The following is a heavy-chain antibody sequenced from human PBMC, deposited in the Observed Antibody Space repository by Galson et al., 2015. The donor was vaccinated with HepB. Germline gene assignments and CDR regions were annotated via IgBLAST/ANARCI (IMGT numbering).Heavy chain of an antibody. CDR2: INPSGGST. J-gene: IGHJ6*02. V-gene: IGHV1-46*01. Sequence: SVKVSCKASGYTFTSYYMHCVRQAPGQGLEWMGIINPSGGSTSYAQKFQGRVTMTRDTSTSTVYMELSSLRSEDTAVYYCARDREAIVVVPAAYYYGMDVWGQGTTVTVSS. D-gene: IGHD2-2*01. CDR3: ARDREAIVVVPAAYYYGMDV. CDR1: GYTFTSYY.